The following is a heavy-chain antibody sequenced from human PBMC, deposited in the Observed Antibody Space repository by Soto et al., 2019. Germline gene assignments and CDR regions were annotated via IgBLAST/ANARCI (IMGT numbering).Heavy chain of an antibody. CDR2: ISAYKGNT. D-gene: IGHD2-2*01. J-gene: IGHJ6*02. V-gene: IGHV1-18*04. CDR1: GYTFTSYG. Sequence: QVQLVQSGAEVKKPGASVKVSCKASGYTFTSYGISWVRQAPGQGREWMGWISAYKGNTNYAQKLQGRVTMTTDTATSTDYMELRGLRSDDTAVYYCARDAGRVVPGAIPYYHYYGMDVWGQGTTVTGSS. CDR3: ARDAGRVVPGAIPYYHYYGMDV.